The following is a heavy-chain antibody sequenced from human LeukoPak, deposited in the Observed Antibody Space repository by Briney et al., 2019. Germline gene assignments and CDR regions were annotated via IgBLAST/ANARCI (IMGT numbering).Heavy chain of an antibody. CDR3: AKSEVFNPYRSGGIVGYFDY. CDR1: GFTFSNAW. CDR2: ISGSGDSP. J-gene: IGHJ4*02. V-gene: IGHV3-23*01. D-gene: IGHD1-26*01. Sequence: GGSLRLSCAASGFTFSNAWMSWVRQAPGKGLEWVSGISGSGDSPYYADSVKGRFTISRDNSKNTLHLQMNSLRAEDTAVYYCAKSEVFNPYRSGGIVGYFDYWGQGTLVIVSS.